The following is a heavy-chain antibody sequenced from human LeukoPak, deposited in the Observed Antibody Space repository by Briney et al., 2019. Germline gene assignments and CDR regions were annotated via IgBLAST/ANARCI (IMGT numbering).Heavy chain of an antibody. CDR1: GFTFSSYA. V-gene: IGHV3-23*01. CDR2: VSGSGVST. Sequence: GGSLRLSCAASGFTFSSYAMSWVRQGPGKGLEWVSAVSGSGVSTYYADSVNGRFTISRDNSKNTLYLQMNSLRAEDTAVYYCAKAPLGYCSGGSCYYFDYWGQGTLVTVSS. J-gene: IGHJ4*02. CDR3: AKAPLGYCSGGSCYYFDY. D-gene: IGHD2-15*01.